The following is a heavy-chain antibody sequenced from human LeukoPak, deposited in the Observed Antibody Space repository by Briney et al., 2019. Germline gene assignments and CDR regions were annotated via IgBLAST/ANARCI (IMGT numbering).Heavy chain of an antibody. Sequence: SETLSLTCAVYGGSFSGYYWSWLRQPPGKGLEWIGEINHSGSTNYNPSLKSRVTISVDTSKNQFSLKLSSVTAADTAVYYCARAKYYDYVWGSYRSGPNFDYWGQGTLVTVSS. CDR3: ARAKYYDYVWGSYRSGPNFDY. J-gene: IGHJ4*02. V-gene: IGHV4-34*01. D-gene: IGHD3-16*02. CDR2: INHSGST. CDR1: GGSFSGYY.